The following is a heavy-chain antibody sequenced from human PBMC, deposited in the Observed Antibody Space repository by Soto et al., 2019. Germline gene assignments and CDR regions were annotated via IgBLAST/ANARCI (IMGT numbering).Heavy chain of an antibody. V-gene: IGHV1-18*01. CDR3: ARDAAIGMNDY. J-gene: IGHJ4*02. CDR1: GYTFTSYG. CDR2: IIAYKGNT. D-gene: IGHD1-20*01. Sequence: QVQLVQSGAEVKKPGASVKVSCKASGYTFTSYGISWVRRAPGQGLEWMGWIIAYKGNTKYAQKLQGRVTMTTDPTTSTAYVALRSLRYDGAAVDYCARDAAIGMNDYWGQGTLVTVSS.